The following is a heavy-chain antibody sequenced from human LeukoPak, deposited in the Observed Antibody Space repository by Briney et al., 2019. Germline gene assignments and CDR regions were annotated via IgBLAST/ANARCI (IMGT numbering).Heavy chain of an antibody. CDR1: GFTFSSYG. J-gene: IGHJ4*02. CDR3: AKDIGMITFGGALNY. Sequence: GGSLRLSCAASGFTFSSYGMHWVRQAPGKGLEWVAVISYDGSNKYYADSVKGRFTISRDNSKNTLYLKMNSLRAEDTAVYYCAKDIGMITFGGALNYWGQGTLVTVSS. V-gene: IGHV3-30*18. CDR2: ISYDGSNK. D-gene: IGHD3-16*01.